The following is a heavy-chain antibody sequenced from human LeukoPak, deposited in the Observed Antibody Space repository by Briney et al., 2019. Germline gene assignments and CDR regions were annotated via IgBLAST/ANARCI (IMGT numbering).Heavy chain of an antibody. Sequence: GESLRLSCAASGFTFSDSWMAWVRQVPGKGLEWVGRIKSKIDGETTEYAAPVEGRFTISRDGSKTTVYLQMSGLRTEDTALYYCTTDSGSFDVWGRGTMVTVSS. V-gene: IGHV3-15*01. CDR3: TTDSGSFDV. D-gene: IGHD3-10*01. CDR1: GFTFSDSW. J-gene: IGHJ3*01. CDR2: IKSKIDGETT.